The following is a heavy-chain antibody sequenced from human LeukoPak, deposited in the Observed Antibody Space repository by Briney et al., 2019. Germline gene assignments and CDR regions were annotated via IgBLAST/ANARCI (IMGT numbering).Heavy chain of an antibody. Sequence: GGSLRLSCAASGFTFSRYVMNWVRQAPGKGLEWVSYISRSGDTIYFADSVKGRSTISRDNAKNSLYLQMSSLRAEDTAVYYCARDYASDYWGQGTLVTVSS. CDR2: ISRSGDTI. CDR1: GFTFSRYV. D-gene: IGHD3-10*01. V-gene: IGHV3-48*03. J-gene: IGHJ4*02. CDR3: ARDYASDY.